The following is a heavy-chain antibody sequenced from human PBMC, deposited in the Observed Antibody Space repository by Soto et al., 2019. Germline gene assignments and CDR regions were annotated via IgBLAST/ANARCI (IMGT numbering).Heavy chain of an antibody. J-gene: IGHJ4*02. CDR2: IYNRGST. Sequence: QVQLQESGPGLVKPSETLSLTCTVSGDSISSGGYYWSWIRQPPGKGLEWIGCIYNRGSTSYNPSLKSRVSISVETSETQFSLKLSSVPAADTAVYYCARVDGDYFDYWGQGTLVTVSS. D-gene: IGHD4-17*01. CDR1: GDSISSGGYY. CDR3: ARVDGDYFDY. V-gene: IGHV4-31*03.